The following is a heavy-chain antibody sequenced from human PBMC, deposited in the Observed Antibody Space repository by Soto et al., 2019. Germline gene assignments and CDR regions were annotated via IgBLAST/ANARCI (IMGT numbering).Heavy chain of an antibody. CDR2: IYHTGTT. D-gene: IGHD3-22*01. CDR3: ARSLVTDYNSRDYHSYFAMDV. J-gene: IGHJ6*01. CDR1: GGPVSVDVLY. Sequence: SETLSLTCVVSGGPVSVDVLYCSWIRHLPGKGLEWIAHIYHTGTTYYNPSLKSRVSMSGDTSQNQLSLILASVTAADTAVDYCARSLVTDYNSRDYHSYFAMDVRRQATSVT. V-gene: IGHV4-31*02.